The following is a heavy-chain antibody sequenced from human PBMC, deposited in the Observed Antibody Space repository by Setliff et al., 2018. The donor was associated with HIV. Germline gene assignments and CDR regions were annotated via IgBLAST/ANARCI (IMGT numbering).Heavy chain of an antibody. CDR1: GGSISSTNYF. CDR3: VNPSGAMGDFDS. V-gene: IGHV4-39*01. CDR2: IYYHGST. Sequence: SETLSLTCTVSGGSISSTNYFWGWIRQPPGKGLEWIGTIYYHGSTYYNPSLKSRVTISIDTSKNQFSLQLISVTAADTAVYYCVNPSGAMGDFDSWGQGTLVTVSS. D-gene: IGHD3-16*01. J-gene: IGHJ4*02.